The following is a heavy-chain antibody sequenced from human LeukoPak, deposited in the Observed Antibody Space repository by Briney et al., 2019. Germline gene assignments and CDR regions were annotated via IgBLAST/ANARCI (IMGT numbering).Heavy chain of an antibody. V-gene: IGHV3-48*01. J-gene: IGHJ6*03. CDR2: ISSSSSTI. Sequence: GGSLRLSCAASGFTFSSYSMNWVRQAPGKGLEWVSYISSSSSTIYYADSVKGRFTISRDNAKNSLCLQMNSLRAEDTAVYYCARVSYGSGSRHYYYYMDVWGKGTTVTVSS. CDR3: ARVSYGSGSRHYYYYMDV. CDR1: GFTFSSYS. D-gene: IGHD3-10*01.